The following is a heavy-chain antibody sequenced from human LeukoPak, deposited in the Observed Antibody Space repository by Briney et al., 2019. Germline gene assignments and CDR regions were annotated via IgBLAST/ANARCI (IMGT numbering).Heavy chain of an antibody. J-gene: IGHJ4*02. D-gene: IGHD6-13*01. Sequence: SETLSLTCTVSGGSISSGDYYWSWIRQPPGKGLEWIGYIYYSGSTYYNPSLKSRVTISVDTSKNQFSLKLRSVTAADTAVYYCARVSSSWYLFDYWGQGTLVTVSS. CDR1: GGSISSGDYY. CDR2: IYYSGST. CDR3: ARVSSSWYLFDY. V-gene: IGHV4-30-4*01.